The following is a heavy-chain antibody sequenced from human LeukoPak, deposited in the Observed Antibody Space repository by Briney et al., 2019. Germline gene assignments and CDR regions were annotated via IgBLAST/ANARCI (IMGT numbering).Heavy chain of an antibody. CDR3: ASINYGGNSWFGYYYYGMDV. CDR2: INSDGSST. V-gene: IGHV3-74*01. D-gene: IGHD4-23*01. J-gene: IGHJ6*02. Sequence: PGGSLRLSCAASGFTFSSYWMHWVRQAPGKGLVWASRINSDGSSTSYADSVKGRFTISRDNAKSTLYLQMNSLRAEDTAVYYCASINYGGNSWFGYYYYGMDVWGQGTTVTVSS. CDR1: GFTFSSYW.